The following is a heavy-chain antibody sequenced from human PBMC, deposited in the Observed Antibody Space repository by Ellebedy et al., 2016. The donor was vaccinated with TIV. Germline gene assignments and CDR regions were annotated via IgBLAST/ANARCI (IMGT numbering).Heavy chain of an antibody. CDR3: ARDPRGYCSGGSCFDFGMDV. CDR2: IYYSGST. J-gene: IGHJ6*02. D-gene: IGHD2-15*01. Sequence: SETLSLTCTVSGGSISSYYWSWILQPTGKGLAWIGYIYYSGSTNYNPYLKSRVTISVNTSKNQFSLKLSSVTAADTAVYYCARDPRGYCSGGSCFDFGMDVWGQGTTVTVSS. CDR1: GGSISSYY. V-gene: IGHV4-59*01.